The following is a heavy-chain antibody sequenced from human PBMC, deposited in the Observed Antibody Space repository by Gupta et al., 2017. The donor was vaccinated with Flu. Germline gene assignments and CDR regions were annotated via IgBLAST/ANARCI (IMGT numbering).Heavy chain of an antibody. J-gene: IGHJ4*02. CDR1: GGSFSGYY. Sequence: QVQLQQCGAGLLKPSETLSLTCAVYGGSFSGYYWSWIRQPPGKGLEWIGEINHSGSTNYNPSLKSRVTRSVDTSKNQFSLKLSSVTAADTAVYYCARGYIPLNRYCSSTSCYAGGHFDYWGQGTLVNVSS. V-gene: IGHV4-34*01. CDR2: INHSGST. CDR3: ARGYIPLNRYCSSTSCYAGGHFDY. D-gene: IGHD2-2*01.